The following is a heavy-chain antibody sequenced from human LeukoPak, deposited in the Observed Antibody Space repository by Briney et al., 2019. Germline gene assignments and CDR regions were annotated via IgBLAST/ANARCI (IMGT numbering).Heavy chain of an antibody. CDR2: IYYSGST. CDR1: GGSISSYY. D-gene: IGHD5-18*01. Sequence: SETLSLTCTVSGGSISSYYWSWIRQPAGKGLEWIGYIYYSGSTNYNPSLKSRVTISVDTSKNQFSLKLSSVTAADTAVYYCARDRRYSYGYDYYYYGMDVWGQGTTVTVSS. CDR3: ARDRRYSYGYDYYYYGMDV. V-gene: IGHV4-59*01. J-gene: IGHJ6*02.